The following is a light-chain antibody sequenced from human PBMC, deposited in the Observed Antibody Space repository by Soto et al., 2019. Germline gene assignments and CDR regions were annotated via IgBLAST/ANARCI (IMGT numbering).Light chain of an antibody. CDR1: QGIRND. CDR3: LQDYNYPRM. CDR2: AAS. J-gene: IGKJ4*02. Sequence: ALQMTQSPSSLSASVGDRVTITCRASQGIRNDLGWFQQKPGKAPKLLIYAASSLQGGVPSRFSGSGSGTDFTLTISSLAPEDFATYYCLQDYNYPRMFGGGTKVEIK. V-gene: IGKV1-6*01.